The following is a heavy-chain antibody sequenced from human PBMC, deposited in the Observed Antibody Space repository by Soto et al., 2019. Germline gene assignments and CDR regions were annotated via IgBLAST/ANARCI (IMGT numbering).Heavy chain of an antibody. CDR1: GYSFTSYT. V-gene: IGHV1-3*01. CDR3: AREPGIVASTLSGMDV. D-gene: IGHD5-12*01. Sequence: GASVKVSCKAFGYSFTSYTIHWVRQAPGQRLEWMGWINAGNGNTKYSQKFQGRVTITRDTSASTAYMELSSLRSEDTAVYYCAREPGIVASTLSGMDVWGQGTTVTVSS. CDR2: INAGNGNT. J-gene: IGHJ6*02.